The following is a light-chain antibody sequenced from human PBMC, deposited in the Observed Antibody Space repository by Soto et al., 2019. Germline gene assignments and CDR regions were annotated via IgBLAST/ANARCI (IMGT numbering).Light chain of an antibody. CDR2: GAS. Sequence: EIVLTQSPGTLSFSRVERSTLSCRASQSVSSNYLAWYQQKPGQAPRLLIYGASTRATGIADRFSGSGSGTDFTLTISRLEPEDFAVYYCHQYGSSPQTFGQGTKVDI. CDR1: QSVSSNY. J-gene: IGKJ1*01. V-gene: IGKV3-20*01. CDR3: HQYGSSPQT.